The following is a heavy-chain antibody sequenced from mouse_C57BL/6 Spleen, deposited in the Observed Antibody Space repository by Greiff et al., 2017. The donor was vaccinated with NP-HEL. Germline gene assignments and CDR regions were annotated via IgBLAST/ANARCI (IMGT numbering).Heavy chain of an antibody. V-gene: IGHV2-5*01. CDR3: AKNGYGYVWYFDV. J-gene: IGHJ1*03. CDR2: IWRGGST. D-gene: IGHD2-2*01. CDR1: GFSLTSYG. Sequence: VKLMESGPGLVQPSQSLSITCTVSGFSLTSYGVHWVRQSPGKGLEWLGVIWRGGSTDYNAAFMSRLSITKDNSKSQVFFKMNSLQADDTAIYYCAKNGYGYVWYFDVWGTGTTVTVSS.